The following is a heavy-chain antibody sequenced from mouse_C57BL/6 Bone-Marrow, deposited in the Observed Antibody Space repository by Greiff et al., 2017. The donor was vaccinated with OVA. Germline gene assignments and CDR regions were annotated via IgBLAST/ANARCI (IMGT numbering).Heavy chain of an antibody. CDR3: TNYYGSSYRYFDV. V-gene: IGHV1-5*01. Sequence: EVQLQESGTVLARPGASVKMSCKTSGYTFTSYWMHWVKQRPGQGLEWIGAIYPGNSDTSYNQKFKGKAKLTAVTSASTAYMELSSLTNEDSAVYYCTNYYGSSYRYFDVWGTGTTVTVSS. J-gene: IGHJ1*03. D-gene: IGHD1-1*01. CDR2: IYPGNSDT. CDR1: GYTFTSYW.